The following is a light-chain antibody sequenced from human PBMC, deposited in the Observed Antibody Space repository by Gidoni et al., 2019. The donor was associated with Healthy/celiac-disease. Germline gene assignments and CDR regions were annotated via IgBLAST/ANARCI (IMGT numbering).Light chain of an antibody. CDR3: LLSYSGARPYVV. V-gene: IGLV7-46*01. Sequence: QAVVPQEPSLTVSPGGTVTLTCGSSTGAVTSGHYPYWFQQKPGQAPRTLIYDTSNKHSWTPARFSGSLLGGKAALTLSGAQPEDEAEYYCLLSYSGARPYVVFGGGTKLTVL. CDR1: TGAVTSGHY. CDR2: DTS. J-gene: IGLJ2*01.